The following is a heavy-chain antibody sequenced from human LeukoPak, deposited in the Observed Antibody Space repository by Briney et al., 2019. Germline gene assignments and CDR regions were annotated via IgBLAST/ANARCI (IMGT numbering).Heavy chain of an antibody. CDR3: ARLGEYYYYGMDV. CDR2: IYYSGNT. J-gene: IGHJ6*02. Sequence: SETLSLTCSVSGGSISSYCWSWIRQPPGKGLEWIGYIYYSGNTKYNPSLKSRVIISVDTSKNQFSLKLSSVTAADTAVYYCARLGEYYYYGMDVWGQGTTVTVS. CDR1: GGSISSYC. V-gene: IGHV4-59*08.